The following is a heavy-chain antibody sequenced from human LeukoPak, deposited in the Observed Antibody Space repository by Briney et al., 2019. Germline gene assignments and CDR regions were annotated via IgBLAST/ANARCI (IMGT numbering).Heavy chain of an antibody. Sequence: SETLSLTCAVYGGSFSGYYWSWIRQPPGKGLEWIGEINHSGSTNYNPSLKSRVTISVDTSKNQFSQKLSSVTAADTAVYYCASSGYSSRIDYWGQGTLVTVSS. CDR1: GGSFSGYY. CDR3: ASSGYSSRIDY. D-gene: IGHD6-13*01. CDR2: INHSGST. J-gene: IGHJ4*02. V-gene: IGHV4-34*01.